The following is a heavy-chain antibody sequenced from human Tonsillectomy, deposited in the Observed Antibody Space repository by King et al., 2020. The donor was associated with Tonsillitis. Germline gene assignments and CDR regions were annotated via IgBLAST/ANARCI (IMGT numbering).Heavy chain of an antibody. CDR3: ARGAGYSSAWHPGY. V-gene: IGHV1-46*01. Sequence: QLVQSGAEVKKPGASVKVSCKASGYTFINYYIHWVRQAPGQGPEWMGVINPSGGSTSYAQRLQGRVSMTRDTSTSTVYIELSSLRSEDTAVYYCARGAGYSSAWHPGYWGQGTLVSVSS. J-gene: IGHJ4*02. D-gene: IGHD6-25*01. CDR1: GYTFINYY. CDR2: INPSGGST.